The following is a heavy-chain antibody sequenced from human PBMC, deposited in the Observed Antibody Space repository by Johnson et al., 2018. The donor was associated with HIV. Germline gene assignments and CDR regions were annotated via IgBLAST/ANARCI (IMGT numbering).Heavy chain of an antibody. D-gene: IGHD2-15*01. V-gene: IGHV3-7*01. J-gene: IGHJ3*02. CDR2: INHDGSEK. CDR3: ASDGVVVVAGGWGAFDI. CDR1: GFTHRPYW. Sequence: VQLVESGGGLVQPGGSLRLSCAASGFTHRPYWMTWVRQAPGQELEWVANINHDGSEKYYVDSVKGRFTIPRDNAKNSLDLQMNSLRVEDTAVYYFASDGVVVVAGGWGAFDIWGQGTMVTVSS.